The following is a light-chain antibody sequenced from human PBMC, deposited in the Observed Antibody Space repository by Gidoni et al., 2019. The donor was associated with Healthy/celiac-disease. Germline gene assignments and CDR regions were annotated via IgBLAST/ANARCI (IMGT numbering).Light chain of an antibody. V-gene: IGLV4-69*01. J-gene: IGLJ3*02. CDR3: QTWGTGIHWV. CDR1: SGHSSYA. CDR2: LNSDGSH. Sequence: QLVLTPSPSAPASLGASVKLTCTLSSGHSSYAIAWHQPQPEKGPRYLMKLNSDGSHSKGDGIPDSFSGSSSGAERYLTISSLQSEDEADYYCQTWGTGIHWVFGGGTKLTVL.